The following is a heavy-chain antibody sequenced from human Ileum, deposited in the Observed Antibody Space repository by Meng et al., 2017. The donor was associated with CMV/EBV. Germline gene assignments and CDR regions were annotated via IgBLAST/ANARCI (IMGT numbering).Heavy chain of an antibody. Sequence: SDTLSLTCAVYGGSFSGSYWSWIRQPPGKGLEWIGEINHSGSTNSNPSLKSRVTISVETSKNQFSLKLSSVTAADTAVYYCARGSPTTVEGRTYYFDYWGQGTLVTVSS. CDR2: INHSGST. V-gene: IGHV4-34*01. CDR3: ARGSPTTVEGRTYYFDY. CDR1: GGSFSGSY. D-gene: IGHD1-1*01. J-gene: IGHJ4*02.